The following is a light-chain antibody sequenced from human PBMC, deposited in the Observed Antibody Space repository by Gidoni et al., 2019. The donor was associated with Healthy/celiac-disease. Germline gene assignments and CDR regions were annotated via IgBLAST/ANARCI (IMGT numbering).Light chain of an antibody. J-gene: IGKJ1*01. CDR1: VSSSY. Sequence: VSSSYLAWYQQKPGQAPRLLIYGASSRATGIPYRFSGSGSGTDFTLTISRLEPEDFAVYYCQQYGSSLRTFGQGTKVEIK. CDR2: GAS. V-gene: IGKV3-20*01. CDR3: QQYGSSLRT.